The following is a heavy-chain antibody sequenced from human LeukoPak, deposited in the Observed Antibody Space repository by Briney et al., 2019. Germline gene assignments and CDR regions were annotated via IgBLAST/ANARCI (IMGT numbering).Heavy chain of an antibody. V-gene: IGHV3-66*01. D-gene: IGHD3-10*01. Sequence: PGGSLRLSCAASGFTVSSNYMSWVRQAQGKGLAWVSVIYSGGSTYYADSVKGRFTISRDNSKDTLYLQMNSLRAEDTAVYYCASPSSGSLHFDYWGQGTLVTVSS. CDR3: ASPSSGSLHFDY. CDR1: GFTVSSNY. CDR2: IYSGGST. J-gene: IGHJ4*02.